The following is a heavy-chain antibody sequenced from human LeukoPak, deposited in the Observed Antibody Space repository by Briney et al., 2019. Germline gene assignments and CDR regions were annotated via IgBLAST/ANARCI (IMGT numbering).Heavy chain of an antibody. V-gene: IGHV3-23*01. J-gene: IGHJ4*02. D-gene: IGHD3-10*01. CDR2: ISGSGGST. CDR3: AKDLRAYYGSGSYLY. CDR1: GFTFGSFA. Sequence: GGSLRFSLAASGFTFGSFAMSWVRQAPGKGLEWASAISGSGGSTYYAHSVKGRFTISRDNSKNTLYLQMNSLRAEDTAVYCCAKDLRAYYGSGSYLYWGQGTLVTVSS.